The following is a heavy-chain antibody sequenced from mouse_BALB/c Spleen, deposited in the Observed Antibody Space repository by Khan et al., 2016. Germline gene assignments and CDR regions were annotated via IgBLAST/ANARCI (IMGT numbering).Heavy chain of an antibody. CDR3: ARYRYYYGSSRYFDV. CDR1: GYTFTNYG. V-gene: IGHV9-3-1*01. D-gene: IGHD1-1*01. Sequence: QIQLVQSGPELKKPGKTVKISCKASGYTFTNYGMNWVTQAPGKGLKWMGWINTYSGESTYADDFKGRFAFSLETSATPASLQINNLKNEDTATYFCARYRYYYGSSRYFDVWGAGTTVTVSS. J-gene: IGHJ1*01. CDR2: INTYSGES.